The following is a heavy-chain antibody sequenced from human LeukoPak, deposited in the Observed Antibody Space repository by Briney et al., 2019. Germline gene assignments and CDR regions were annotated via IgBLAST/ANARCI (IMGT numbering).Heavy chain of an antibody. CDR3: ARGNSSSWPLDY. Sequence: SETLSLTCAVYGGSFSGYYWSWHRQPPGKGLEWIGEINHSGSTNYNPSHNSRVTIAVDTSKNLFSLKLSSVTAADTAVYYCARGNSSSWPLDYWGQGTLVTVSS. D-gene: IGHD6-13*01. CDR2: INHSGST. CDR1: GGSFSGYY. V-gene: IGHV4-34*01. J-gene: IGHJ4*02.